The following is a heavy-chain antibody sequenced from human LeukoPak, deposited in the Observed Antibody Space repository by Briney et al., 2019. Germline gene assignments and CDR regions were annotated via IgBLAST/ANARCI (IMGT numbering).Heavy chain of an antibody. V-gene: IGHV3-30*04. CDR3: ARRQQVPTGTFDL. D-gene: IGHD3-10*01. CDR1: GFTLSSYA. CDR2: ISDDGSHK. Sequence: GGSLRLSCSASGFTLSSYALHWVRQAPGKGLEWVAVISDDGSHKIYADSVKGRFTISRDNSKNTLYLQMNSLTTEDTAVYYSARRQQVPTGTFDLWGRGTMVTVSS. J-gene: IGHJ3*01.